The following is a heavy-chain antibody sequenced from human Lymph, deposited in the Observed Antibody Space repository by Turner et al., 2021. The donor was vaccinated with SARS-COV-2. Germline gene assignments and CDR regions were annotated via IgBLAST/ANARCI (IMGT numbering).Heavy chain of an antibody. CDR3: VRGESIAVAGTQYFDY. CDR1: ANTSTGYY. J-gene: IGHJ4*02. CDR2: INPNSGGT. D-gene: IGHD6-19*01. Sequence: QLRLVQSGAEVKKPGPSGISPGRPSANTSTGYYMNWVRQAPGQGLEWMGWINPNSGGTSYAQKYQGSVTMTSDTSISTAYMELSRLRTDDTAVYYGVRGESIAVAGTQYFDYWGQGTLVTVSS. V-gene: IGHV1-2*02.